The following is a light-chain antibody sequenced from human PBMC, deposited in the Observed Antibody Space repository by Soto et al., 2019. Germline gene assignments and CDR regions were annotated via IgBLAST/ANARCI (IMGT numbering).Light chain of an antibody. CDR3: QHRVNWPT. Sequence: EIVLTQSPATLSLSPGERATLSCRGNQSVSNYLGWYQQKSGQAPRLLISDVSKRATGIPARFSGSGSGTDFTLTINSLEPEDFAVYYCQHRVNWPTFGGGTKVEIK. CDR2: DVS. J-gene: IGKJ4*01. CDR1: QSVSNY. V-gene: IGKV3-11*01.